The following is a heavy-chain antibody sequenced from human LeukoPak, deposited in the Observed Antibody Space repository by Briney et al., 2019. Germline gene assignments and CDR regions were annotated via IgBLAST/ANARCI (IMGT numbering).Heavy chain of an antibody. D-gene: IGHD6-13*01. CDR2: ISGSGGST. V-gene: IGHV3-23*01. J-gene: IGHJ4*02. Sequence: GGSLRLSCAASGFTFSSYAMSWVRQAPGKGLEWVSTISGSGGSTDYADPVKGRFTISRDNSKNTLYLQMNSLRVEDTAVYYCAGPGYSSSWYEGYWGQGTLVTVSS. CDR1: GFTFSSYA. CDR3: AGPGYSSSWYEGY.